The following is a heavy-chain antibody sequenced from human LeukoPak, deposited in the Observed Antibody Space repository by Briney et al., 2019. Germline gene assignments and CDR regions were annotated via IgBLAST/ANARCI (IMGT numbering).Heavy chain of an antibody. CDR1: GFTFSSYA. V-gene: IGHV3-23*01. CDR2: ISGSGGST. J-gene: IGHJ6*04. CDR3: GKGGLEFVYYYGMDV. Sequence: GGSLRLSCAASGFTFSSYAMSWVRQAPGKGLEWVSAISGSGGSTYYADSVKGRFTISRDNSKNTLYLQMNSLRAEDTAVYYCGKGGLEFVYYYGMDVWGKGTTVTVPS.